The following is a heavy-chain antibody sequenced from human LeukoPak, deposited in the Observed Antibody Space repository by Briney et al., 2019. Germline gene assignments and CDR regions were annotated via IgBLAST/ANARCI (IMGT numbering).Heavy chain of an antibody. Sequence: SETLSLTCAVYGGSFSGYYWSWIRQPPGKGLEWIGEINHSGSTNYNPSLKSRVTISVDTSKNQFSLKLSSVTAADTAVYYCARGQHYYDSSGYYSWGQGTMVTVSS. V-gene: IGHV4-34*01. CDR2: INHSGST. CDR1: GGSFSGYY. J-gene: IGHJ3*01. CDR3: ARGQHYYDSSGYYS. D-gene: IGHD3-22*01.